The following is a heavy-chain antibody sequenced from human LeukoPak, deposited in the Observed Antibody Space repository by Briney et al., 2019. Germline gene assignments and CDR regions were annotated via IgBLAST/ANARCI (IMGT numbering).Heavy chain of an antibody. CDR1: GFTFTDYY. CDR2: INPNSGDT. CDR3: ARGDYYGSGKVVAA. J-gene: IGHJ5*02. V-gene: IGHV1-2*02. D-gene: IGHD3-10*01. Sequence: GASVKVSCKGSGFTFTDYYINWVRQAPGQGLEWMGWINPNSGDTNYAQRFQDRVTMTSDTSITTAYIDLNLLRSDDTAVYYCARGDYYGSGKVVAAWGQGTPVTLSS.